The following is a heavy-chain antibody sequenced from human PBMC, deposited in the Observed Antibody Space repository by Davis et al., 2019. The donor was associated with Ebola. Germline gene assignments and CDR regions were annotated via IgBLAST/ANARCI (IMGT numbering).Heavy chain of an antibody. V-gene: IGHV3-21*05. Sequence: GESLKISCAASGFSFTSYSMNWVRQAPGKGLEWVAYISGGYTYYAESVKGRFTISRDSAKDSLYLQMNSLRAEDTAVYFCVRVARLADHWGQGVLVTVSS. D-gene: IGHD6-6*01. CDR1: GFSFTSYS. J-gene: IGHJ5*02. CDR3: VRVARLADH. CDR2: ISGGYT.